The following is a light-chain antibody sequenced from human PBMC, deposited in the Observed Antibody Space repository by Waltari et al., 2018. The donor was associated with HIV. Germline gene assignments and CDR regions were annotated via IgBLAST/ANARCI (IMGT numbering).Light chain of an antibody. CDR3: ASNTRGYTLM. V-gene: IGLV2-14*03. CDR2: DIN. J-gene: IGLJ3*02. CDR1: HTDSCLYQY. Sequence: HSALTHPPSVPGSFGQWNHIPCSGLHTDSCLYQYLLWYQQHPGNAPRLIIFDINKRPSGVSDHFSGARSGNSASLTFSGLQAGDEAHYYCASNTRGYTLMFGGGTKLTVL.